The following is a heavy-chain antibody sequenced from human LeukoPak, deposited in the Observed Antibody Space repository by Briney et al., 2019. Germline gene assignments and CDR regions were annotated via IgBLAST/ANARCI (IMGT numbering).Heavy chain of an antibody. Sequence: GESLKISCKGSGYSFTSYWIGWVRQMPGKGLEWMGIIYPGDSDTRYSPSFQGQVTISADKSISTAYLQWSSLKASDTAMYYCARPIAAAGSNDAFDIWGQGTMVTVSS. J-gene: IGHJ3*02. CDR2: IYPGDSDT. CDR1: GYSFTSYW. D-gene: IGHD6-13*01. CDR3: ARPIAAAGSNDAFDI. V-gene: IGHV5-51*01.